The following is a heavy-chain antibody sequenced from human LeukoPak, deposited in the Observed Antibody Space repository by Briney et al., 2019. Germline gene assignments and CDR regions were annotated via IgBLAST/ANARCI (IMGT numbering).Heavy chain of an antibody. CDR2: ISAYNGNT. J-gene: IGHJ4*02. CDR3: ASISYGDYSFDY. D-gene: IGHD4-17*01. Sequence: ASVKVSCKASGYTFTSYGISWVRQAPGQGLEWMGWISAYNGNTNYAQKLQGRVTMTTDTSTSTAYMELRSLRSDDTAVYYCASISYGDYSFDYWGQGTLVTVSS. V-gene: IGHV1-18*01. CDR1: GYTFTSYG.